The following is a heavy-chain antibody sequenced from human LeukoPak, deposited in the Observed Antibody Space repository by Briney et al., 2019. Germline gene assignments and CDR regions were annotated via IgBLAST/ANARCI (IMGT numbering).Heavy chain of an antibody. CDR2: ISGSGSNI. Sequence: PGGSLRLSCAASGFTFSDYYMSWIRQAPGKGLQWVSYISGSGSNIYYADSVKGRFTISRDNAKNSLYLQMNSLRAEDTAVYYCARDPWMIGRGYFDRWGQGTLVTVSS. CDR1: GFTFSDYY. V-gene: IGHV3-11*01. J-gene: IGHJ5*02. D-gene: IGHD2-21*01. CDR3: ARDPWMIGRGYFDR.